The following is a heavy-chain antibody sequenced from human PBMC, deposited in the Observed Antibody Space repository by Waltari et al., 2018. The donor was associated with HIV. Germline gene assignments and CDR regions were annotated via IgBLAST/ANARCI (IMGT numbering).Heavy chain of an antibody. D-gene: IGHD6-13*01. J-gene: IGHJ4*02. CDR3: ARGSYISSWFSYFDY. Sequence: QVQLVQSGAEVKKPGSSMKVSCKASGGTFSRYAISWVRQAPGKGLEWMGGIIPIFGTANYAQNFQGRLTITADESTSTAYMELSSLRSEDTAVYYCARGSYISSWFSYFDYWGRGTLVTVSS. CDR1: GGTFSRYA. CDR2: IIPIFGTA. V-gene: IGHV1-69*12.